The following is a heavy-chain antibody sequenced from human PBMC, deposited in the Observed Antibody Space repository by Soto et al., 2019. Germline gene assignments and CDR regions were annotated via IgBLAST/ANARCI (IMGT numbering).Heavy chain of an antibody. J-gene: IGHJ4*02. Sequence: QVQLQELGPGLVKPSETLSLTCTVSGGSISSYYWSWIRQPPGKGLEWIGYIYYSGSTNYHPTLKTRVTTSVDTSKTQFSLKLSTVTAAETAVYYCARNHDSRGQRTLVTVSS. CDR2: IYYSGST. V-gene: IGHV4-59*08. CDR3: ARNHDS. CDR1: GGSISSYY.